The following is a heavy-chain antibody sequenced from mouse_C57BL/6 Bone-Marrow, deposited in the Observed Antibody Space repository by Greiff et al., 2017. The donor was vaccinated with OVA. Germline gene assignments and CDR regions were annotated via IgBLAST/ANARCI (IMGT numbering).Heavy chain of an antibody. V-gene: IGHV5-6*01. J-gene: IGHJ1*03. CDR1: GFTFSSYG. CDR3: ARPPITTVVAGGYFDV. Sequence: EVQLVESGGDLVKPGGSLKLSCAASGFTFSSYGMSWVRQTPDKRLEWVATISSGGSYTYYPDSVKGRFTISRDNAKNTLYLQMSSLKSEDTAMYYCARPPITTVVAGGYFDVWGTGTTVTVSS. D-gene: IGHD1-1*01. CDR2: ISSGGSYT.